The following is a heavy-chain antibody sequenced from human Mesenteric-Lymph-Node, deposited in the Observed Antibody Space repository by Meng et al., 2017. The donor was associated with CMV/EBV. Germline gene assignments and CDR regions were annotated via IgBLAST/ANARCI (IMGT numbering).Heavy chain of an antibody. V-gene: IGHV1-18*01. D-gene: IGHD5-18*01. Sequence: ASVKVSCKASGYTFTNYGISWVRQAPGQGLEWMGWISAYNGNTNYAQKFQGRVTITTDTATSTAYMNLRSLRSDDTAVYYCARVLGGYSYGYNDWGQGTLVTVSS. CDR1: GYTFTNYG. CDR2: ISAYNGNT. J-gene: IGHJ4*02. CDR3: ARVLGGYSYGYND.